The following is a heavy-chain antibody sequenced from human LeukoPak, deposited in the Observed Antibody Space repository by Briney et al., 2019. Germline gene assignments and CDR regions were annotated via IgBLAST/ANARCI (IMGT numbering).Heavy chain of an antibody. CDR3: ARIMTQQMVFDY. Sequence: GGSLRLSCAASGFTFSSYEMNWVRQAPGKGLEWVSYISSSGSTIYYADSVKGRFTISRDNAKNSLYLQMNSLRAEDTAVYYCARIMTQQMVFDYWGQGTLVTVSS. CDR2: ISSSGSTI. CDR1: GFTFSSYE. J-gene: IGHJ4*02. V-gene: IGHV3-48*03. D-gene: IGHD6-13*01.